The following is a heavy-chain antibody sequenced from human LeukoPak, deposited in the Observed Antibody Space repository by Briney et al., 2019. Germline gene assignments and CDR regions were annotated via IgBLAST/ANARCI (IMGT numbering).Heavy chain of an antibody. CDR3: HTSWLPFDY. CDR2: FYPGSTNT. V-gene: IGHV5-51*01. J-gene: IGHJ4*02. CDR1: GYGFTSYW. Sequence: GSSLKISSKGSGYGFTSYWIGWVRQMPGKGLWWVWIFYPGSTNTRYSPSCQGQVSFSADKSISSASLQWRSVKASVISSCRRHTSWLPFDYWGQGTLVTVSS. D-gene: IGHD2-2*01.